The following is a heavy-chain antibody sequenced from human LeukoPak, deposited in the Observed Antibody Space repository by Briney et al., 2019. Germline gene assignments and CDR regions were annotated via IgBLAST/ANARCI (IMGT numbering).Heavy chain of an antibody. Sequence: GGSLRLSCAASGFTFSSYNMNWVRQAPGKGLEWVAVISYDGSNKYYADSVKGRFTISRDNSKNTLYLQMNSLRAEDTAVYYCARTPLVVPAAMYYFDYWGQGTLVTVSS. CDR1: GFTFSSYN. CDR3: ARTPLVVPAAMYYFDY. J-gene: IGHJ4*02. D-gene: IGHD2-2*01. V-gene: IGHV3-30-3*01. CDR2: ISYDGSNK.